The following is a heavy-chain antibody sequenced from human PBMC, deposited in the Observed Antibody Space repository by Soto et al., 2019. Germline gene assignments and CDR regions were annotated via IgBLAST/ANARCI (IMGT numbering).Heavy chain of an antibody. D-gene: IGHD3-9*01. Sequence: SETLSLTCAVYGGSFSGYYWSWIRQPPGKGLEWIGEINHSGSTNYNPSLKSRVTISVDTSKNQFSLKLSSVTAADTAVYYCARTRPWYDILTGYYYYYYYGMDVWGQGTTVTVSS. J-gene: IGHJ6*02. CDR1: GGSFSGYY. CDR2: INHSGST. V-gene: IGHV4-34*01. CDR3: ARTRPWYDILTGYYYYYYYGMDV.